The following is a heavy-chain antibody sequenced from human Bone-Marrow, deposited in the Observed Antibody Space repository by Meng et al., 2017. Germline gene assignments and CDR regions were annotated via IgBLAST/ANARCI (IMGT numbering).Heavy chain of an antibody. V-gene: IGHV4-30-4*01. J-gene: IGHJ4*02. CDR1: DGSISSGDYY. CDR2: IYNSGST. Sequence: QVQLQESGPGRVKPSQTLALTGTVSDGSISSGDYYWSWIRQPPGKGLEWIGYIYNSGSTYYNPSLKSRVTISVDTSKNQFSLKLRFVTAADTAVYYCAREGRSHQVGVSVYWGQGNLVTVSS. D-gene: IGHD2-21*01. CDR3: AREGRSHQVGVSVY.